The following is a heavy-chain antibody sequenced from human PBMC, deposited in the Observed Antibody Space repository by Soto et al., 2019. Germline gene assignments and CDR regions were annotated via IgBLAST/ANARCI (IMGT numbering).Heavy chain of an antibody. Sequence: QVQLVQSGAEVKKPGASVKVSCKASGYTFTSYAMHWVRQAPGQRLEWMGWINAGNGNTKYSQKFQGRVTITRDTSASTAYMELSSLRSEDTAVYYCARDYPMWVSTSCPDYWGQGTLVTVSS. CDR2: INAGNGNT. D-gene: IGHD2-2*01. CDR1: GYTFTSYA. CDR3: ARDYPMWVSTSCPDY. V-gene: IGHV1-3*01. J-gene: IGHJ4*02.